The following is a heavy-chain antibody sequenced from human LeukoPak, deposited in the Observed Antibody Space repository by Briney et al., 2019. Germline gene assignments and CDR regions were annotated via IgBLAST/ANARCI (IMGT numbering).Heavy chain of an antibody. D-gene: IGHD6-19*01. CDR3: ASAGGSVLVAGTNDAFDI. Sequence: ASVKVSCKACGYTFTSYDINWVRQASGQGLEWMGWMNPNSGNTGYAQKFQGRVTITRNTSIRTAYMELSSLRSEDTAVYYCASAGGSVLVAGTNDAFDIWGQGTMVTVSS. CDR1: GYTFTSYD. CDR2: MNPNSGNT. J-gene: IGHJ3*02. V-gene: IGHV1-8*03.